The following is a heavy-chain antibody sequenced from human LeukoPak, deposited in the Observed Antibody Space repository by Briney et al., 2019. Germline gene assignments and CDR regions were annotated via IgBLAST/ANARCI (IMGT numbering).Heavy chain of an antibody. CDR2: ICYSGST. CDR3: ASLVISSSWYFDY. V-gene: IGHV4-59*08. J-gene: IGHJ4*02. CDR1: GGSISSYY. D-gene: IGHD6-13*01. Sequence: SETLSLTCTVSGGSISSYYWSWIRQAPGKGLEWIGDICYSGSTNYNPARKRRGTISLGTSKNQSFLKLMHGTDADTAVYSCASLVISSSWYFDYWGQGTLVTVSS.